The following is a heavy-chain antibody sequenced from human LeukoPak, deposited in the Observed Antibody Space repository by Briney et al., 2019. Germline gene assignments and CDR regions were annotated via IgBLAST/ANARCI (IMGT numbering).Heavy chain of an antibody. J-gene: IGHJ4*02. V-gene: IGHV1-69*13. CDR1: GYTFTSYG. D-gene: IGHD1-26*01. Sequence: ASVKVSCKASGYTFTSYGISWVRQAPGQGLEWMGGIIPIFGTANYAQKFQGRVTITADESTSTAYMELSSLRSEDTAVYYCASQSGSYSPDYWGQGTLVTVSS. CDR3: ASQSGSYSPDY. CDR2: IIPIFGTA.